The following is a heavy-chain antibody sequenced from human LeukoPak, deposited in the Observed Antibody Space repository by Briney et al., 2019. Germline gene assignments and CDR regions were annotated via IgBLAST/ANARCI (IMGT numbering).Heavy chain of an antibody. V-gene: IGHV4-34*01. D-gene: IGHD5-12*01. CDR3: ARGLGYSGYELDAFDI. Sequence: ASETLSLTCAVYGGSFSGYYWSWIRQPPGKGLEWIGEINHSGSTNYNPSLKSRVTISVDTSKNQFSLKLSSVTAADTAVYYCARGLGYSGYELDAFDIWGQGTMVTVSS. J-gene: IGHJ3*02. CDR2: INHSGST. CDR1: GGSFSGYY.